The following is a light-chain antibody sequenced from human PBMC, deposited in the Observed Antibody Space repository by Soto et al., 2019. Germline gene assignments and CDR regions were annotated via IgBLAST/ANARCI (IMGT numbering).Light chain of an antibody. CDR3: QQSYSSPRGLT. CDR1: QSISNY. Sequence: DIQMTQSPSSMSASVGDRVTITCRASQSISNYLNWYQQKLGEAPKLLIYAASSLQSGVPSRFSGSGSGTDFTLTISSLQPEDFATYYCQQSYSSPRGLTFGGGTKVEIK. CDR2: AAS. J-gene: IGKJ4*01. V-gene: IGKV1-39*01.